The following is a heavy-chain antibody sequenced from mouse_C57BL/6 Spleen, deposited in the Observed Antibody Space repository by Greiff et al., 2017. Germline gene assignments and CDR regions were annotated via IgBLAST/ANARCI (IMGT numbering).Heavy chain of an antibody. Sequence: EVMLVESGGGLVKPGGSLKLSCAASGFTFSDYGMHWVRQAPEKGLEWVAYISSGSSTIYYADTVKGRFTISRDNAKNTLFLHMTSLRSEDTAMYYCAQTGRGYFDYWGQGTTLTVSS. CDR1: GFTFSDYG. CDR2: ISSGSSTI. V-gene: IGHV5-17*01. J-gene: IGHJ2*01. CDR3: AQTGRGYFDY. D-gene: IGHD4-1*01.